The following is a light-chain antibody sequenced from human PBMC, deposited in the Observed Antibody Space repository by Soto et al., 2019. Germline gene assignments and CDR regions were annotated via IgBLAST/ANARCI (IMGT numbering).Light chain of an antibody. CDR3: LLHYGDAWV. CDR1: TGAVTSGHH. CDR2: STT. J-gene: IGLJ3*02. V-gene: IGLV7-43*01. Sequence: QAVVTQEPSLTVSTGGTVTLTCASSTGAVTSGHHPNWFQQKPGQAPRALLYSTTNKYSWTPARFSGSLFGGKAALTLSGVQPEDEADYYCLLHYGDAWVFGGGTKLTVL.